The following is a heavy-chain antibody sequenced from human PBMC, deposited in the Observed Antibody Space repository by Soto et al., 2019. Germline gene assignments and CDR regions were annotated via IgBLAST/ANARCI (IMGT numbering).Heavy chain of an antibody. V-gene: IGHV3-48*04. CDR1: GFTFSSYA. D-gene: IGHD6-13*01. J-gene: IGHJ4*02. Sequence: GGSLRLSCAASGFTFSSYAMSWVRQAPGKGLEWVSYISSSGSTIYYADSVKGRFTISRDNAKNSLYLQMNSLRAEDTAVYYCARSIAYSSSWSAFDYWGQGTLVTVSS. CDR3: ARSIAYSSSWSAFDY. CDR2: ISSSGSTI.